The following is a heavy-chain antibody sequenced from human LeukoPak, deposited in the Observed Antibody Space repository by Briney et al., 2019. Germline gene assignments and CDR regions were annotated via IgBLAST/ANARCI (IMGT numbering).Heavy chain of an antibody. CDR2: ISSSGSTI. J-gene: IGHJ6*02. Sequence: GGSLRLSCAAPGFTFSDYYMSWIRQAPGKGLEWVSYISSSGSTINYADSVKGRFTISRDNAKNSLYLQMNSLRAEDTAVYYCARDQRRYYYYGMDVWGQGTTVTVSS. D-gene: IGHD6-25*01. V-gene: IGHV3-11*01. CDR1: GFTFSDYY. CDR3: ARDQRRYYYYGMDV.